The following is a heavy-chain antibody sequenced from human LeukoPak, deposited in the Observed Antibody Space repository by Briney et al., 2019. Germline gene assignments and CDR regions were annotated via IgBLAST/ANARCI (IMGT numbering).Heavy chain of an antibody. CDR1: GFTFSNYW. Sequence: GGPLRLSCEGFGFTFSNYWMGWVRQAPGKGLQWVANIKTDGSEKYYVDSVKGRFTISRDNAKNSLYLQMNSLRAEDTAVYYCATYSSLNRREFQYWGQGTLLTVSS. CDR2: IKTDGSEK. D-gene: IGHD3-22*01. V-gene: IGHV3-7*01. CDR3: ATYSSLNRREFQY. J-gene: IGHJ1*01.